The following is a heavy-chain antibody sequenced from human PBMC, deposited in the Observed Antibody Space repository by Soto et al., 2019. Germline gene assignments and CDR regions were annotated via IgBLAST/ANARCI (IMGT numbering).Heavy chain of an antibody. CDR3: VKERIELWLIDY. J-gene: IGHJ4*02. Sequence: DVQLLESGGGLAQPGESLRLSCVASGFSFSAYAMSWVRQSPGKGFEWVSTISGSGRITNYADSVKGRFTTSKDTSTNTLYLHMSSLTADDTALYYCVKERIELWLIDYWGQGTLVTVSS. V-gene: IGHV3-23*01. CDR2: ISGSGRIT. CDR1: GFSFSAYA. D-gene: IGHD3-16*01.